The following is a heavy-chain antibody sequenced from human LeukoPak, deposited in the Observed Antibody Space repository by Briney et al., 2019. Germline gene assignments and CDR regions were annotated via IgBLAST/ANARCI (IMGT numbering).Heavy chain of an antibody. CDR3: ARGSSGWYVGHHYFDY. CDR1: GGSISSYY. D-gene: IGHD6-19*01. J-gene: IGHJ4*02. Sequence: SETLSLTCTVSGGSISSYYWSWIRQPPGKGLEWIGYIYYSGSTNYNPSLKSRVTISVDTSKNQFSLKLSSVTAADTAVYYCARGSSGWYVGHHYFDYWGQGTLVTVSS. V-gene: IGHV4-59*12. CDR2: IYYSGST.